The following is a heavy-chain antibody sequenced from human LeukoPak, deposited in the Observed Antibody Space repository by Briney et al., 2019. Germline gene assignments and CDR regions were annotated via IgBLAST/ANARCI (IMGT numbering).Heavy chain of an antibody. CDR1: GGSINSNSHH. CDR2: IYYSGTT. D-gene: IGHD3-9*01. V-gene: IGHV4-39*01. CDR3: ARRGDILTDYAFDY. J-gene: IGHJ4*02. Sequence: PSETLSLTCSVSGGSINSNSHHWDWIRQARGKALEWIGNIYYSGTTSYSPSLKSRVSISVDTSKNQFSLRLTSVTAADTAVYYCARRGDILTDYAFDYWGQGTQVTVSS.